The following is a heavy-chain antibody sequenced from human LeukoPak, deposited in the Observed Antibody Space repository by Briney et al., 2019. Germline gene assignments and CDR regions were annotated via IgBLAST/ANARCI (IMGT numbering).Heavy chain of an antibody. CDR1: GSTFDDYG. D-gene: IGHD6-13*01. Sequence: GGSLRLSCAASGSTFDDYGMSWVRQAPGKGLEWVSAINWNGGSTGYADSVKGRFTISRDNAKNSLYLQMNSLRAEDTALYYCARGTTLAAAGTPFDYWGQGTLVTVSS. CDR3: ARGTTLAAAGTPFDY. V-gene: IGHV3-20*04. J-gene: IGHJ4*02. CDR2: INWNGGST.